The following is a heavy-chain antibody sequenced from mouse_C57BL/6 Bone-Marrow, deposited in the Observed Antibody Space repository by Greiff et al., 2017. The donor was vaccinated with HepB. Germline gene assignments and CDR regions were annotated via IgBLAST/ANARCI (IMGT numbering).Heavy chain of an antibody. D-gene: IGHD2-4*01. CDR1: GYTFTSYW. Sequence: VQLQQPGAELVKPGASVKLSCKASGYTFTSYWMQWVKQRPGQGLEWIGEIDPSDSYTNYNQKFKGKATLTVDTSSSTAYMQLSSLTSEDSAVYYCARGIDDYDVGYWGQGTTLTVSS. J-gene: IGHJ2*01. CDR2: IDPSDSYT. V-gene: IGHV1-50*01. CDR3: ARGIDDYDVGY.